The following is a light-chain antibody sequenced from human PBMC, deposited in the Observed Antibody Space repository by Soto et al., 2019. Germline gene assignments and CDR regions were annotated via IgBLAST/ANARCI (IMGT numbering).Light chain of an antibody. Sequence: EIVLTQSPGTLSLSPGERATLSCRASQSVSSNYLAWYQQKPGQAPRLLIYGASSRATGISDKFSGSGSGTDFTLTISRLEPEDFAVYYCQQYDSSPSTLGQGTKVDIK. CDR1: QSVSSNY. V-gene: IGKV3-20*01. CDR3: QQYDSSPST. CDR2: GAS. J-gene: IGKJ1*01.